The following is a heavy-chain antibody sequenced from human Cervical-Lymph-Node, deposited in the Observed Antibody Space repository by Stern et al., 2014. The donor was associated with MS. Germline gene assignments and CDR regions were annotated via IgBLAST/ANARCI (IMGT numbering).Heavy chain of an antibody. J-gene: IGHJ4*02. D-gene: IGHD3-22*01. V-gene: IGHV4-34*01. Sequence: QVQLQQWGAGLLKPSETLSLTCAVYGGSFSGYYWSWIRQPPGKGLEWIGEINHSGSTNYNPTLKSRVTISVDTSKNQFSLKLSSVTAADTAVYYCARGKGDSSGYYVFDYWGQGTLVTVSS. CDR1: GGSFSGYY. CDR3: ARGKGDSSGYYVFDY. CDR2: INHSGST.